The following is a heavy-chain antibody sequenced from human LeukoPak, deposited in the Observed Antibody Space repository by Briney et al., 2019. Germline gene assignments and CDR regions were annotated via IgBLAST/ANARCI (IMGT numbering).Heavy chain of an antibody. CDR2: MYNSGRTT. CDR3: AKIPGDRPDD. J-gene: IGHJ4*02. V-gene: IGHV4-59*03. CDR1: GGSTISSY. Sequence: SETLSLTCTVSGGSTISSYWTWIRQPPGKGLEWIGYMYNSGRTTNYNPSLKSRATIAMDTSKNQSSLNLKSVTAADTAIYYCAKIPGDRPDDWGQGTLVTVS. D-gene: IGHD7-27*01.